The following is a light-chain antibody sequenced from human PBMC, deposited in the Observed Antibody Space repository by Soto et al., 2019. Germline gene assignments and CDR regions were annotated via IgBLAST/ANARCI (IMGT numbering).Light chain of an antibody. CDR2: EVS. CDR1: SSDVGSYNL. Sequence: QSALTQPASVSGSPGQSITISCTGTSSDVGSYNLVSWYQQHPGKAPKLMIYEVSNRPSGVSNRFSGSKSGNTASLTISGLQAEDEAAYYCCSYAGSSTFYVFGTGTKVTVL. CDR3: CSYAGSSTFYV. J-gene: IGLJ1*01. V-gene: IGLV2-23*02.